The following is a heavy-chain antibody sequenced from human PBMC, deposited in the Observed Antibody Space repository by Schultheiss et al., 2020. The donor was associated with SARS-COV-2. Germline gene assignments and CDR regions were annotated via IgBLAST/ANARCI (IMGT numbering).Heavy chain of an antibody. D-gene: IGHD1-26*01. CDR1: GGSFSGYY. J-gene: IGHJ6*02. Sequence: SETLSLTCAVYGGSFSGYYWSWIRQPPGKGLEWIGYIYYSGSTNYNPSLKSRVTISVDTPKNQFSLKLSSVTAADTAVYYCARVDGSSSYYYYGMDVWGQGTTVTVSS. V-gene: IGHV4-59*08. CDR2: IYYSGST. CDR3: ARVDGSSSYYYYGMDV.